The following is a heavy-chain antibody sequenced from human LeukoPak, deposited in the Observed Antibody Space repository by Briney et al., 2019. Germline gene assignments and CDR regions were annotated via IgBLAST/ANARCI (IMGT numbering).Heavy chain of an antibody. CDR3: AKGYYYDSSGYPYYFDY. Sequence: PGRSLRLSCAASGFTFDDYAMHWVRQAPGKGLEWVSGISWNSGSIGYADSVKGRFTISRDNAKNSLYLQMNSLRAEDMASYYCAKGYYYDSSGYPYYFDYWGQGTLVTVSS. CDR1: GFTFDDYA. D-gene: IGHD3-22*01. V-gene: IGHV3-9*03. CDR2: ISWNSGSI. J-gene: IGHJ4*02.